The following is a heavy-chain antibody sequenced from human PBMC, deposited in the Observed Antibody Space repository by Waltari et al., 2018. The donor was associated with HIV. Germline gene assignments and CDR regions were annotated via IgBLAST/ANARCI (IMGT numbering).Heavy chain of an antibody. CDR1: GYSFTNNW. CDR2: IYPGDSDT. D-gene: IGHD6-13*01. Sequence: EVQLVQSGAEVKKPGESLKISCKGSGYSFTNNWIGWVGQMPGKGLEWMGIIYPGDSDTRYSPSFQGQVTISAVKSISTAYLQLSSLKASDTAMYYCARRGMAAAGTGAGAFDYWGQGTLVTVSS. V-gene: IGHV5-51*01. CDR3: ARRGMAAAGTGAGAFDY. J-gene: IGHJ4*02.